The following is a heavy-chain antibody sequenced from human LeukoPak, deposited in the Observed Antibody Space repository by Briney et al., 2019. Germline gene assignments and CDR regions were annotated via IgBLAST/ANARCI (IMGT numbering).Heavy chain of an antibody. CDR1: GGSISSYY. CDR3: ARGRLGGSGSYYNVLDY. D-gene: IGHD3-10*01. V-gene: IGHV4-59*01. Sequence: PSETLSLTCTVSGGSISSYYWSWIRQPPGKGLEWIGYISYSGSTNYNPSLKSRVTISVDASRNQFSLKLSSVTAADTAVYYCARGRLGGSGSYYNVLDYWGQGTLVTVSS. J-gene: IGHJ4*02. CDR2: ISYSGST.